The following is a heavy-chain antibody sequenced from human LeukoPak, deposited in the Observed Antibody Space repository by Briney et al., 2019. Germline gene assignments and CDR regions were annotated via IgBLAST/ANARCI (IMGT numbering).Heavy chain of an antibody. V-gene: IGHV1-2*02. Sequence: ASVKVSCKASGYTFTGYYMHWVRQAPGQGLEWMGWINPNSGGTNYAQKFQGRVTMTRDTSISTAYMELSRLRSDDTAVYYCARENPICSNYGAFDYWGQGTLVTVSS. CDR1: GYTFTGYY. J-gene: IGHJ4*02. CDR3: ARENPICSNYGAFDY. CDR2: INPNSGGT. D-gene: IGHD4-11*01.